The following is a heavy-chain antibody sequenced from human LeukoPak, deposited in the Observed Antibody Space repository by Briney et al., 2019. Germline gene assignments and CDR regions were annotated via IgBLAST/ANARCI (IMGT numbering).Heavy chain of an antibody. CDR2: IYYSGST. V-gene: IGHV4-39*01. D-gene: IGHD2-8*01. J-gene: IGHJ5*02. CDR1: GGSIGSSSYY. Sequence: SETLSLTCTVSGGSIGSSSYYWGWIRPPPGKGLEWIGSIYYSGSTYYNPSLKSRVTISVDTSKNQFSLKLSSVTAADTAVYYCARHLRLLMVYAAWGQGTLVTVSS. CDR3: ARHLRLLMVYAA.